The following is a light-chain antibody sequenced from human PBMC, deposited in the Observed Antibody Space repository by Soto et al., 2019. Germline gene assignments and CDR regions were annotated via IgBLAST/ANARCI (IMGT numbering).Light chain of an antibody. CDR1: QSISRS. Sequence: EIVLTQSPAILSVSPGERATLSCRASQSISRSLAWYQQKPGQAPRLLISDASTRATGIPARCSGSGSGTEFTLIISSLQSEDFALYYCHQYNSWPPGTFGQGTKVDIK. J-gene: IGKJ2*01. V-gene: IGKV3-15*01. CDR3: HQYNSWPPGT. CDR2: DAS.